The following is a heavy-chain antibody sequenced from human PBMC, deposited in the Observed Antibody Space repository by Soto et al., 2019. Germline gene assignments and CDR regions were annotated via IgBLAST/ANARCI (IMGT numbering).Heavy chain of an antibody. D-gene: IGHD4-17*01. J-gene: IGHJ4*02. Sequence: SETLSLTCTVSGGSISSYYWSWIRQPPGKGLEWIGYIYYSGSTNYNPSLESRVTISVDTSKNQFSLKLSSAAAADTALYCCARTPYGDYYFDYWGQGTLVTVSS. CDR2: IYYSGST. CDR1: GGSISSYY. V-gene: IGHV4-59*01. CDR3: ARTPYGDYYFDY.